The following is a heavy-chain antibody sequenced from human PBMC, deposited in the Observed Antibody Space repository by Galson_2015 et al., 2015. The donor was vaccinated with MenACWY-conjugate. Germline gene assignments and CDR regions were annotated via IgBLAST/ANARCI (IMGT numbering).Heavy chain of an antibody. Sequence: SLRLSCAASGFTFSNYAMTWVRQAPGKGLEWVSTISASGGITNYADSVKGRFTISRGNYDKTLYLQMNNLRAEDTAVYYCAKDLWARESSYGPFEYWGQGTLVTFSP. CDR1: GFTFSNYA. CDR3: AKDLWARESSYGPFEY. J-gene: IGHJ4*02. CDR2: ISASGGIT. D-gene: IGHD5-18*01. V-gene: IGHV3-23*01.